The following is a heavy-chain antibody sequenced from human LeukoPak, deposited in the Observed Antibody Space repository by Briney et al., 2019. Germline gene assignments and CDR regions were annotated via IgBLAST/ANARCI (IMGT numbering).Heavy chain of an antibody. CDR3: ARLVGTASYYFDY. J-gene: IGHJ4*02. Sequence: SETLSLNCTVSGGSISSSSYYWAWIRQPPGKGLEWIGSIYYSGSTYHNPPLKSRVTISVDTSKNQFSLKLSSVTAADTAVYYCARLVGTASYYFDYWGQETLVTVSS. CDR2: IYYSGST. CDR1: GGSISSSSYY. D-gene: IGHD6-19*01. V-gene: IGHV4-39*01.